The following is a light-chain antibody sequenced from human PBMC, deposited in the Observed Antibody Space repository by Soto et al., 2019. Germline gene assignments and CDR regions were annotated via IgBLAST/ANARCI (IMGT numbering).Light chain of an antibody. V-gene: IGLV2-14*01. CDR3: SSYSYNNTLL. J-gene: IGLJ2*01. Sequence: QSALTQPASVSGSPGQSITIFCIGTSSDVGGYKFVSWYQQHPGKAPKLMIYEVTDRPSGVSDRFSGSKSGNTASLTISGLQAEDEADYYCSSYSYNNTLLFGGGTQLTVL. CDR2: EVT. CDR1: SSDVGGYKF.